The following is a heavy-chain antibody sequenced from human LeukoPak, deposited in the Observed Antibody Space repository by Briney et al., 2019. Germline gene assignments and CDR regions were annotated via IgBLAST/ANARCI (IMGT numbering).Heavy chain of an antibody. V-gene: IGHV3-30*18. J-gene: IGHJ3*02. Sequence: PGRSLRLSCAASGFTFSSYGMHWVRQAPGKGLEWVAVISYDGSNKYYADSVKGRFTISRDNSKNTLYLQMNSLRAEDTAVYYCAKVVSSRSSQYSGSADIAFDIWGQGTMVTVSS. CDR1: GFTFSSYG. D-gene: IGHD1-26*01. CDR2: ISYDGSNK. CDR3: AKVVSSRSSQYSGSADIAFDI.